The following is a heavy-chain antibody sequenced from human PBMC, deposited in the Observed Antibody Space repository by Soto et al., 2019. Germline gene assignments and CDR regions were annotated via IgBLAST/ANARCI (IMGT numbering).Heavy chain of an antibody. D-gene: IGHD2-8*01. Sequence: PGGSLRLSCVASGFTFSISWMSLVRQAPGKGLEWVANIRGDGSDKNYIDSVKGRFTISRDNAKNSLYLQMNSLRAEDTALYYCAEDAFTKGDPWGQGT. CDR2: IRGDGSDK. V-gene: IGHV3-7*01. CDR3: AEDAFTKGDP. J-gene: IGHJ5*02. CDR1: GFTFSISW.